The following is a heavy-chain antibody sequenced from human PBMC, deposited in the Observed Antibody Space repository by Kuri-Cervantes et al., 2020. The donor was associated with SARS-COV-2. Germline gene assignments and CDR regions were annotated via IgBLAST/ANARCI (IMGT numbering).Heavy chain of an antibody. J-gene: IGHJ4*02. D-gene: IGHD3/OR15-3a*01. CDR2: IKQVGSEK. Sequence: GGSLRPSCAASGFTLRSYWTTWVRHAPGKGREWVANIKQVGSEKYYVDSVKGRFTISRDNAKNSLYLQMNSLRAEDTAVYHCARDGLQEWADYWGQGTLVTVSS. CDR1: GFTLRSYW. CDR3: ARDGLQEWADY. V-gene: IGHV3-7*01.